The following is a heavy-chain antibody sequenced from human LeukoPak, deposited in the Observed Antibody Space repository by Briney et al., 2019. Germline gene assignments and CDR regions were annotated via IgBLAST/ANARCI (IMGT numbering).Heavy chain of an antibody. V-gene: IGHV4-4*07. CDR2: IYTSGST. CDR1: GGSISSYY. D-gene: IGHD5-12*01. Sequence: PSETLSLTCTVSGGSISSYYWSWIRQPAGKGLEWTGRIYTSGSTNYNPSLKSRVTMSVDTSKNQFSLKLSSVTAADTAVYYCAREMGSFTPGRSMHSGYDWAHYYYYYGMDVWGQGTTVTVSS. J-gene: IGHJ6*02. CDR3: AREMGSFTPGRSMHSGYDWAHYYYYYGMDV.